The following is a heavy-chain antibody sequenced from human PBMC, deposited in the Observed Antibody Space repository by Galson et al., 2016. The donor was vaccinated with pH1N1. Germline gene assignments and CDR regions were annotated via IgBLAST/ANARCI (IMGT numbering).Heavy chain of an antibody. CDR2: ISWNSGTT. D-gene: IGHD3-9*01. CDR1: GFTFDDSA. CDR3: AKVRGFLSGYMDV. J-gene: IGHJ6*04. V-gene: IGHV3-9*01. Sequence: SLRLSCAASGFTFDDSAMHWVRQAPGKGLEWVSGISWNSGTTGYADSVQGRFTVSRDKVKHSLYLQMNSLRPEDTALYYCAKVRGFLSGYMDVWGKGTTVTVSS.